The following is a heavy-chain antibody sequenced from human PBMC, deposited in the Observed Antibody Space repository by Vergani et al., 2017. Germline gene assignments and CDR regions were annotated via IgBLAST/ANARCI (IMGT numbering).Heavy chain of an antibody. V-gene: IGHV1-18*01. Sequence: QVHLVQSGAEVKKPGASVKVSCKASGYTFTNYGISWMRQAPEQGLEWMGWISAYNDNTNYAQKVQGRVTMTTDTSTSTAYMELRSLRSDDTAVYYCAREKGSGGILWLDAFDIWGQGTMVSVSS. CDR1: GYTFTNYG. CDR3: AREKGSGGILWLDAFDI. J-gene: IGHJ3*02. D-gene: IGHD2-21*01. CDR2: ISAYNDNT.